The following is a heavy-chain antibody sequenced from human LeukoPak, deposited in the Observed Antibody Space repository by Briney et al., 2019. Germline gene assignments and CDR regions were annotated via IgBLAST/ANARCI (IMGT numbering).Heavy chain of an antibody. V-gene: IGHV1-8*03. J-gene: IGHJ3*02. D-gene: IGHD5-12*01. CDR3: ARKKVATITYNAFDI. Sequence: ASVKVSCKASGYTFTSYDINWVRQATGQGLEWMGWMNRNSGDTGYAQKFQDRLTITRNTAISTAYMELSSLRSEDTAVYYCARKKVATITYNAFDIWGQGTMVTVSS. CDR1: GYTFTSYD. CDR2: MNRNSGDT.